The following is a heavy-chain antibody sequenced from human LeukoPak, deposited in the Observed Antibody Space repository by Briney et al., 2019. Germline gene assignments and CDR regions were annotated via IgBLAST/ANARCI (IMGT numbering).Heavy chain of an antibody. CDR2: IYYSGST. D-gene: IGHD3-3*01. CDR3: ARGPLRSGYYRPNWFDP. J-gene: IGHJ5*02. V-gene: IGHV4-39*01. Sequence: PSETLSLTCTVSGGSISSSSYHWGWIRQPPGKGLEWIGSIYYSGSTYYNPSLKSRVTISVDTSKNQFSLRLSSVTAADTAVYYCARGPLRSGYYRPNWFDPWGQGTLVTVSS. CDR1: GGSISSSSYH.